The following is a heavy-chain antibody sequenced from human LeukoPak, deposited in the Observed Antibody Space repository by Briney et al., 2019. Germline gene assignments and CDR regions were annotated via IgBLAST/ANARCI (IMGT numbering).Heavy chain of an antibody. Sequence: SETLSLTCTVSGGSISNSSYYWAWIRQPPGKGLEWIGSVYYSGSTYYNPSLKSRVTISVDTSKNQLSLKLSSVTAADTAVYYCARWERWELDGMDVWGQGTTVTVSS. D-gene: IGHD1-26*01. CDR1: GGSISNSSYY. CDR3: ARWERWELDGMDV. J-gene: IGHJ6*02. V-gene: IGHV4-39*01. CDR2: VYYSGST.